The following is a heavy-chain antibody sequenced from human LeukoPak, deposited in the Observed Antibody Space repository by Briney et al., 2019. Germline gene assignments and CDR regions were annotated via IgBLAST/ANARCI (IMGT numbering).Heavy chain of an antibody. CDR2: ISYDGSNK. V-gene: IGHV3-30-3*01. Sequence: GGSLRLSCAASGFTFSSYAMHWVRQAPGKGLEWVAVISYDGSNKYYADSVKGRFTISRDNSKNTLYLRMNSLRAEDTAVYYCAKDVTNFADDELNWFDPWGQGTLVTVSS. D-gene: IGHD1-1*01. J-gene: IGHJ5*02. CDR3: AKDVTNFADDELNWFDP. CDR1: GFTFSSYA.